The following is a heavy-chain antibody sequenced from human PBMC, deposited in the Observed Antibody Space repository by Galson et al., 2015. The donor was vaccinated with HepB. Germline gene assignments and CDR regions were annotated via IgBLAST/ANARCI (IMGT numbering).Heavy chain of an antibody. J-gene: IGHJ6*02. D-gene: IGHD3-10*01. CDR2: IWYDGSNK. V-gene: IGHV3-33*01. CDR1: GFTFSSYG. CDR3: ARDCLWFGEGGMDV. Sequence: SLRLSCAASGFTFSSYGMHWVRQAPGKGLEWVAVIWYDGSNKYYADSVKGRFTISRDNSKNTLYLQMNSLRAEDTAVYYCARDCLWFGEGGMDVWGQGTTVTVSS.